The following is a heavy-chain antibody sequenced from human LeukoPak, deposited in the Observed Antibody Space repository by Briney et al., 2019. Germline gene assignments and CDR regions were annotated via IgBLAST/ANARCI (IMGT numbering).Heavy chain of an antibody. CDR3: AKGNYDAGY. Sequence: GGSLRLSCAASAFTFSTYAMSWVRQAPGKGLEWVSVISGSGGSTYYADSVKGRFTISRDNSKNTLYLQMNSLRAEDTAVYYCAKGNYDAGYWGQGTLVTVSS. CDR2: ISGSGGST. D-gene: IGHD3-16*01. J-gene: IGHJ4*02. V-gene: IGHV3-23*01. CDR1: AFTFSTYA.